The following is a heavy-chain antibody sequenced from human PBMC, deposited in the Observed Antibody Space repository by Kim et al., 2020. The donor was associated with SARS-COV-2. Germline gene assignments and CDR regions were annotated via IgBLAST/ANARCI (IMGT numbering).Heavy chain of an antibody. Sequence: GGSLRLSCAASGFTFDDYAMHWVRQAPGKGLEWVSGISWNSGSIGYADSVKGRFTISTDNAKNSLYLQMNSLRAEDTALYYCAKIKRRYSSGWSNFDYWGQGTLVTVSS. J-gene: IGHJ4*02. V-gene: IGHV3-9*01. CDR1: GFTFDDYA. CDR3: AKIKRRYSSGWSNFDY. CDR2: ISWNSGSI. D-gene: IGHD6-19*01.